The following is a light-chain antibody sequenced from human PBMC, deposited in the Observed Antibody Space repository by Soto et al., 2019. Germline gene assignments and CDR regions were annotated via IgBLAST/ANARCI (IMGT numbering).Light chain of an antibody. V-gene: IGKV1-33*01. Sequence: DIQMTQSPSSLSASVGDRVTITCQASQDINNYLNWYQQKPGKAPKLLIYDASNLETGVPSRFSGSGSGTDFTFTFGSLQPEDIATYYCQQFDSLPLTFGPGTKVNIK. CDR2: DAS. CDR1: QDINNY. J-gene: IGKJ3*01. CDR3: QQFDSLPLT.